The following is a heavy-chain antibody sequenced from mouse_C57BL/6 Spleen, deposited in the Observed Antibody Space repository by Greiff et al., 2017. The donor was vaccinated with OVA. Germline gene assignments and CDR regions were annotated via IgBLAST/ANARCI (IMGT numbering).Heavy chain of an antibody. CDR1: GYSITSGYY. Sequence: EVQVVESGPGLVKPSQSLSLTCSVTGYSITSGYYWNWIRQFPGNKLEWMGYISYDGSNNYNPSLKNRISITRDTSKNQFFLKLNSVTTEDTATYYCARGDTTVVERYFDVWGTGTTVTVSS. J-gene: IGHJ1*03. CDR2: ISYDGSN. V-gene: IGHV3-6*01. CDR3: ARGDTTVVERYFDV. D-gene: IGHD1-1*01.